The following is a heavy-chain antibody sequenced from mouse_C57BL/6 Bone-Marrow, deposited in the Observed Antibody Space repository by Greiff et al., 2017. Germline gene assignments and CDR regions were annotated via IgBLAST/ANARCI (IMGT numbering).Heavy chain of an antibody. CDR1: GYTFTSYW. V-gene: IGHV1-50*01. CDR3: ALYYYGSSPWNFDV. CDR2: IDPSDSYT. D-gene: IGHD1-1*01. J-gene: IGHJ1*03. Sequence: QVQLQQPGAELVKPGASVKLSCKASGYTFTSYWMQWVKQRPGQGLEWIGEIDPSDSYTNYNQKFKGKATLTVDTSSSTAYMQLSSLTSEDSAVYYCALYYYGSSPWNFDVWGTGTTVTVSS.